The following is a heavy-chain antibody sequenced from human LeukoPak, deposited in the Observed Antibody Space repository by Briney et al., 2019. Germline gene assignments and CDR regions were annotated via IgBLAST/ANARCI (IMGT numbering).Heavy chain of an antibody. Sequence: GGSLRLSCAASGFTFSRYWMHWVRQAPGKGLMWVSRISPDGSTTLYADSVKGRFTISRDNAKNTLYLQMNSLRAEDTAVYYCARDRGSYFDYWGQGTLVTVSS. J-gene: IGHJ4*02. V-gene: IGHV3-74*03. CDR1: GFTFSRYW. D-gene: IGHD3-16*01. CDR3: ARDRGSYFDY. CDR2: ISPDGSTT.